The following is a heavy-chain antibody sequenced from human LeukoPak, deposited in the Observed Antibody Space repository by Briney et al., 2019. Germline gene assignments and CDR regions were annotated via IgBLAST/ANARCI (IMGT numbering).Heavy chain of an antibody. Sequence: SQTLSLTCAISGASVSTNSAAWIWIRQSPSRGLEWLGRTCYRSKWYNDYAVSVKSRITINPDTSKNQFSLQLNSVTPEDTAVYYCAREGGEDNYYYYGMDVWGQGTTVTVSS. D-gene: IGHD3-16*01. V-gene: IGHV6-1*01. CDR3: AREGGEDNYYYYGMDV. CDR1: GASVSTNSAA. J-gene: IGHJ6*02. CDR2: TCYRSKWYN.